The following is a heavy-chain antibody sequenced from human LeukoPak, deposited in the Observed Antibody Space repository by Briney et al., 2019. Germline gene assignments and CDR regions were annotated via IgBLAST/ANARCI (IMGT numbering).Heavy chain of an antibody. V-gene: IGHV3-9*01. J-gene: IGHJ4*02. CDR1: GFTFDDYA. CDR2: ISWNSGSI. D-gene: IGHD2-2*01. CDR3: AKGVDIVVVPAAISDY. Sequence: PGGSLRLSCAASGFTFDDYAMHWVRQAPGKGPEWVSGISWNSGSIGYADSVKGRFTISRDNAKNSLYLQMNSLRAEDTALYYCAKGVDIVVVPAAISDYWGQGTLVTVSS.